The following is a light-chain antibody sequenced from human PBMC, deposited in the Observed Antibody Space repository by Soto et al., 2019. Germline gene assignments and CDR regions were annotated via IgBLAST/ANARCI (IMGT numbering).Light chain of an antibody. Sequence: QAVVTQPPSVSGAPGQRVTISCTGSSSNIGAGYDVHWYLQLPGTAPKLLIYTHTNRPSGVPDRYSGSTSGTSASLAITGLQAEDEADYYCQSYDSRLSGFVFGSGTKLTVL. V-gene: IGLV1-40*01. J-gene: IGLJ1*01. CDR3: QSYDSRLSGFV. CDR2: THT. CDR1: SSNIGAGYD.